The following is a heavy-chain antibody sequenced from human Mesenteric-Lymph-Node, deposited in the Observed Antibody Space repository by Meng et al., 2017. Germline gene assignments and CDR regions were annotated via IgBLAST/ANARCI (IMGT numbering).Heavy chain of an antibody. V-gene: IGHV3-30*04. Sequence: GESLKISCAASGFTFSSYAMNWVRQAPGRGLEWLALISYDGKTIYYADSVKGRFTISRDNSKNTLYLEMNSLRPEDTALYYCARDLFDYLTIIQGVIGHWGQGTLVTVSS. D-gene: IGHD3-10*01. J-gene: IGHJ5*02. CDR2: ISYDGKTI. CDR1: GFTFSSYA. CDR3: ARDLFDYLTIIQGVIGH.